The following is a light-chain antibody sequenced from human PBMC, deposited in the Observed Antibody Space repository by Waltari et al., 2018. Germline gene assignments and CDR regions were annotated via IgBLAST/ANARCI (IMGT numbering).Light chain of an antibody. CDR3: QNHERLPAV. V-gene: IGKV3-20*01. J-gene: IGKJ1*01. Sequence: IVLTQSPGTLSLSPGERATPSCRASQSIGRYLIWYQQKPGQAPRLLIYGASTRAAGIPDRFSGSGSGTDFSLTISRLEPEDFAVYYCQNHERLPAVFGRGTKVEIK. CDR2: GAS. CDR1: QSIGRY.